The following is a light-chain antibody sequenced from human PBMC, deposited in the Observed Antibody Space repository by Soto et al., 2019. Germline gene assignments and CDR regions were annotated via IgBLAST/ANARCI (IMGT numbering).Light chain of an antibody. Sequence: DIVMTQSPDSLAVSLGERASINCKSSQSVFYSSNNKNYLAWYQQRPGQPPKLLISWASLRESGVPDRFSSRGSRTDFTLTISSLQAEDVAIYYCQQYYSTPLYTFGQGTKLEIK. CDR2: WAS. J-gene: IGKJ2*01. V-gene: IGKV4-1*01. CDR1: QSVFYSSNNKNY. CDR3: QQYYSTPLYT.